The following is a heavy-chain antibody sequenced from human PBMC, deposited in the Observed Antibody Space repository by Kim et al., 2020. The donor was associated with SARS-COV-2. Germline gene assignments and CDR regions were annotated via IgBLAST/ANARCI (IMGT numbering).Heavy chain of an antibody. V-gene: IGHV3-43*01. D-gene: IGHD4-4*01. CDR3: AKDIEVGEMGHYSNYVSYYYGMDV. CDR1: GFTFDDYT. CDR2: ISWDGGST. Sequence: GGSLRLSCAASGFTFDDYTMHWVRQAPGKGLEWVSLISWDGGSTYYADSVKGRFTISRDNSKNSLYLQMNSLRTEDTALYYCAKDIEVGEMGHYSNYVSYYYGMDVWGQGTTVTVSS. J-gene: IGHJ6*02.